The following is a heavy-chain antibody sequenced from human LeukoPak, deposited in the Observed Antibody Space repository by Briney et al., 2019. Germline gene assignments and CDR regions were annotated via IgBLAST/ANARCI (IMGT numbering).Heavy chain of an antibody. V-gene: IGHV3-49*03. CDR3: TSSEYSSGWIPDY. CDR1: GFMFDEYT. CDR2: IRRKLYAGTK. D-gene: IGHD6-19*01. Sequence: PAGGSLRLSCTASGFMFDEYTVNWFRQAPGRGLGWVGFIRRKLYAGTKEYATSVKGRFTISRDDSRSVAYLQMSSLKTEDTAVYYCTSSEYSSGWIPDYWGQGTPVSVSS. J-gene: IGHJ4*02.